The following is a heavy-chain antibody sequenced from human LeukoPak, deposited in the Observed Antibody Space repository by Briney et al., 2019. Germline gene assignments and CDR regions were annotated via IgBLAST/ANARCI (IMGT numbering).Heavy chain of an antibody. CDR1: GFTFSSYG. Sequence: GGSLRLSCAASGFTFSSYGMHWVRQAPGKGLEWVAFIRYDGSNKYYADSVKGRFTISRDNSKNTLYLQMNSLRAEDTAVYYCARDRYSSGWAYFGYWGQGTLVTVSS. D-gene: IGHD6-19*01. CDR3: ARDRYSSGWAYFGY. V-gene: IGHV3-30*02. CDR2: IRYDGSNK. J-gene: IGHJ4*02.